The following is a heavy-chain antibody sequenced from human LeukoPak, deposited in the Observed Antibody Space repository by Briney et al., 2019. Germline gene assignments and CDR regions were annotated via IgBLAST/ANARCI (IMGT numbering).Heavy chain of an antibody. J-gene: IGHJ6*02. CDR3: ARSGYCSGGSCSQLYYYYGMDV. CDR1: GFTFSTYS. CDR2: ISSRSDII. V-gene: IGHV3-48*01. Sequence: QPGRSLRLSCAASGFTFSTYSMTWVRQAPGKGLEWLSYISSRSDIIYYADSVKGRFTISRDNAQNLLYLQMDSLRAEDTAVYYCARSGYCSGGSCSQLYYYYGMDVWGQGTTVTVSS. D-gene: IGHD2-15*01.